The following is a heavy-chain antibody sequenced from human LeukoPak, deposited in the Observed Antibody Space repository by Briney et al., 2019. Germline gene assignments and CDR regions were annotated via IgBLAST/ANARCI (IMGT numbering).Heavy chain of an antibody. D-gene: IGHD1-1*01. Sequence: GGSLRLSCAASGFTFSSYAMSWVRQAPGKGLEWVSAISGSGGSTYYADSVKGRFTISRDNAKNSLYLQMNSLRAEDTAVYYCARGTGRPIEIDYWGQGTLVTVSS. J-gene: IGHJ4*02. CDR3: ARGTGRPIEIDY. V-gene: IGHV3-23*01. CDR1: GFTFSSYA. CDR2: ISGSGGST.